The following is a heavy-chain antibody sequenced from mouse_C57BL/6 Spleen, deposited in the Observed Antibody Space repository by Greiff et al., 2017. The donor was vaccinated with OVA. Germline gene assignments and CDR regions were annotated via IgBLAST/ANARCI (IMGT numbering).Heavy chain of an antibody. J-gene: IGHJ4*01. CDR1: GYTFTSYG. Sequence: QVQLQQSGAELARPGASVKLSCKASGYTFTSYGISWVKQRTGQGLEWIGEIYPRSGNTYYNEKFTGKATLTADNSSSTAYMELRSLTSDDSAVYFCNYYGRGPDAMDYWGQGTSVTVSS. D-gene: IGHD1-1*01. CDR3: NYYGRGPDAMDY. CDR2: IYPRSGNT. V-gene: IGHV1-81*01.